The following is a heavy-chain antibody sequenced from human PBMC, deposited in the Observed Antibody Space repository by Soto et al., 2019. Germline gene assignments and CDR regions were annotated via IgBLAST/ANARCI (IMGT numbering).Heavy chain of an antibody. CDR3: KSDTFGGRDS. CDR1: GFAFSSYW. J-gene: IGHJ4*02. Sequence: PGGSLRLSCAASGFAFSSYWMHWVRQAPGKGLVCVPRIDPYETGINYADSVKVRFTISRDNAKNTLYLQMNSLRAEDTAVYYCKSDTFGGRDSWGQGTLVTV. CDR2: IDPYETGI. V-gene: IGHV3-74*01. D-gene: IGHD2-15*01.